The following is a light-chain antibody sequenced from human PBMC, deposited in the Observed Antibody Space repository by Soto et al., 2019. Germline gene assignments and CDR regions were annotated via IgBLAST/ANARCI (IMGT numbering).Light chain of an antibody. CDR2: DAS. Sequence: DIQMTQSPSTLSASVGDRVTITCRASQSISSWLAWYQQKPGKAPKLLIYDASSLESGVPSRFSGSGSGTGFTLTISCLQPDDFATYYCQQYNSYSFTFGPGTKVDIK. CDR1: QSISSW. V-gene: IGKV1-5*01. J-gene: IGKJ3*01. CDR3: QQYNSYSFT.